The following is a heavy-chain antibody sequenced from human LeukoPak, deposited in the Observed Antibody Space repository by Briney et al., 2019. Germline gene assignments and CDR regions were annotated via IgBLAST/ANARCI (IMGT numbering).Heavy chain of an antibody. D-gene: IGHD2-21*02. V-gene: IGHV4-61*02. J-gene: IGHJ6*03. CDR2: IYTSGST. CDR1: GGSISSGSYY. CDR3: ARSALYCGGDCYYHYYYYMDV. Sequence: TSQTLSLTCTVSGGSISSGSYYWSWIRQPAGKGLEWIGRIYTSGSTNYNPSLKSRVTMSVDTSKNQFSLKLSSVTAADAAVYFCARSALYCGGDCYYHYYYYMDVWGKGTTVTVSS.